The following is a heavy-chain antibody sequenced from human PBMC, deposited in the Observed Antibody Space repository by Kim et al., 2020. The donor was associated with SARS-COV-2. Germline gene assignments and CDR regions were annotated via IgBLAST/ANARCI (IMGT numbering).Heavy chain of an antibody. J-gene: IGHJ6*02. Sequence: GGSLRLSCAGSGFSFKAYAITLVRQAPGKGLEWVSLISGSGGKTIYADSVKGRFTTFRENSRNTLYLQMKSLRAEDTAVYYCAKVDKDFYDSRTYSYFYYGLDVWGHGTTVTVSS. V-gene: IGHV3-23*01. CDR1: GFSFKAYA. D-gene: IGHD3-22*01. CDR3: AKVDKDFYDSRTYSYFYYGLDV. CDR2: ISGSGGKT.